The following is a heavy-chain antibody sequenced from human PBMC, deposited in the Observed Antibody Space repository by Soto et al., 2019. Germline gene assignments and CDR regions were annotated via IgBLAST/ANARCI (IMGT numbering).Heavy chain of an antibody. Sequence: QVQLVESGGGVVQPGRSLRLSCAASGFSFSDYGMHWVRQVPGKGLEWVAVISFDGNSKYYTDSVEGRFTVSRDNSRNTLFLLMNSLRPEDTAVYSCAKDLWRGYYGPLDYWGQGTLVTVSS. CDR3: AKDLWRGYYGPLDY. CDR2: ISFDGNSK. D-gene: IGHD4-17*01. V-gene: IGHV3-30*18. J-gene: IGHJ4*02. CDR1: GFSFSDYG.